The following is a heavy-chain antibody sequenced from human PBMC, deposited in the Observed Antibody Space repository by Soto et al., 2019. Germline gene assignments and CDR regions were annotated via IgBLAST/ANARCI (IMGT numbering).Heavy chain of an antibody. Sequence: QVQLQESGPKLVKPSQTLSLTCSVSGGSISTVGHYWTWIRQPPGKGLEWIGSFYHTGSTYYSKSLRSRLTMPVATSKSQFSLRLSSVTAADTAVYYCARATGTLRSRNCDYWGQGSLVTFSS. CDR2: FYHTGST. CDR1: GGSISTVGHY. V-gene: IGHV4-31*03. CDR3: ARATGTLRSRNCDY. D-gene: IGHD1-1*01. J-gene: IGHJ4*02.